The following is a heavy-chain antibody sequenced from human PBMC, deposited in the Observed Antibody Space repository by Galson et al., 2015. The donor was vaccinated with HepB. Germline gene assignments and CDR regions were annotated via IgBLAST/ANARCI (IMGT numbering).Heavy chain of an antibody. V-gene: IGHV1-2*04. CDR2: INPNSGGT. D-gene: IGHD6-19*01. CDR1: GYTFTGYY. J-gene: IGHJ5*02. CDR3: ARDPNGIQVAGSGWFGP. Sequence: SVKVSCKASGYTFTGYYMHWVRQAPGQGLEWMGWINPNSGGTNYAQKFQGWVTMTRDTSISTAYMELTSLSSEDTAVYYCARDPNGIQVAGSGWFGPWGQGILVTVSS.